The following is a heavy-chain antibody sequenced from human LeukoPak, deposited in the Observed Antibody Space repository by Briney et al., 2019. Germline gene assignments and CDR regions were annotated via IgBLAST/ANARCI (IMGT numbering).Heavy chain of an antibody. CDR2: INWNGGST. CDR1: GFTFDDYG. J-gene: IGHJ4*02. Sequence: GGSLRLSCAASGFTFDDYGMSWVRQAPGKGLEWVSGINWNGGSTGYADSVKGRFTISRDNAKNSLYLQMNSLRAEDTALYYCARFPRSGSYYRAFDYWGQGTLVTASS. CDR3: ARFPRSGSYYRAFDY. V-gene: IGHV3-20*04. D-gene: IGHD3-10*01.